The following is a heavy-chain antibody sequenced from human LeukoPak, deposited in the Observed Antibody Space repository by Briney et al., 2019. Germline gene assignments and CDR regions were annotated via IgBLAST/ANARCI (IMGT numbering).Heavy chain of an antibody. CDR1: GGSISSSSYY. D-gene: IGHD2-15*01. CDR2: IYYSGST. CDR3: ARDEKGTLLKWGPPTHWFDP. V-gene: IGHV4-39*07. J-gene: IGHJ5*02. Sequence: SETLSLTCTVSGGSISSSSYYWGWIRQPPGKGLEWIGSIYYSGSTYYNPSLKSRVTISVDTSKNQFSLKLSSVTAADTAVYYCARDEKGTLLKWGPPTHWFDPWGQGTLVTVSS.